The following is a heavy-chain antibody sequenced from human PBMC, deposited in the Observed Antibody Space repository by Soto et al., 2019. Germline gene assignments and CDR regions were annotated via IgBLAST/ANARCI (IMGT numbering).Heavy chain of an antibody. V-gene: IGHV3-48*03. CDR1: GSTFSSYE. D-gene: IGHD3-22*01. CDR2: ISSSGSTI. J-gene: IGHJ4*02. CDR3: ARARRYYYDSSGYYPDY. Sequence: LRLSCAASGSTFSSYEMNWVRQAPGKGLEWVSYISSSGSTIYYADSVKGRFTISRDNAKNSLYLQMNSLRAEDTAVYYCARARRYYYDSSGYYPDYWGQGTLVTVSS.